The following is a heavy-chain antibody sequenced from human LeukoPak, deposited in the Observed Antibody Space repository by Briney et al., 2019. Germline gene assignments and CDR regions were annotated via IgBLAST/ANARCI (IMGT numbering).Heavy chain of an antibody. J-gene: IGHJ4*02. D-gene: IGHD1-1*01. Sequence: GGSLRLSCAASGFTFSSYEMNWVRQAPGKGLEWVSYVSSSGSTIYYADSVKGRFTISRDNAKNSLYLQMNSLRAEDTAVYYCFVSRGPTFDYWGQGTLVTVSS. CDR3: FVSRGPTFDY. V-gene: IGHV3-48*03. CDR2: VSSSGSTI. CDR1: GFTFSSYE.